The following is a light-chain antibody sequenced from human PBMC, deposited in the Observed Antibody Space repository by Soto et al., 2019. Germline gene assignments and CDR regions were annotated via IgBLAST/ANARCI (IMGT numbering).Light chain of an antibody. CDR1: QSLLHSNGYNY. V-gene: IGKV2-28*01. CDR3: LETLQAPFT. J-gene: IGKJ3*01. Sequence: DIVMIQSPRSLPVTPGEPASISCRSSQSLLHSNGYNYLDWYLQKPGQSPQLLIYLGSSRATGVPDRFSGSGSGTEFTLKISRVEAEDVGVYYCLETLQAPFTFGPGTKVDIK. CDR2: LGS.